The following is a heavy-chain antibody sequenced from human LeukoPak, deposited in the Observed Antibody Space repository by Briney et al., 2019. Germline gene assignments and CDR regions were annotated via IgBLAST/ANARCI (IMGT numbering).Heavy chain of an antibody. D-gene: IGHD2-2*01. CDR3: ARDFACGSTNCGSWFDP. CDR2: FYTSGST. CDR1: GGSISSYS. J-gene: IGHJ5*02. Sequence: SQTLSLTCTVAGGSISSYSWSWIRQPAGKGLEWIGRFYTSGSTNYNPSLKSRVTMSVDTSKNQSSLKLSSVTAADTAMYYCARDFACGSTNCGSWFDPWGQGTLVSVSS. V-gene: IGHV4-4*07.